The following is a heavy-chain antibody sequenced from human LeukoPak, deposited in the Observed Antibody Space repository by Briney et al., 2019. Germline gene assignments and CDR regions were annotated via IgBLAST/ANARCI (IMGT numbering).Heavy chain of an antibody. J-gene: IGHJ4*02. D-gene: IGHD3-22*01. CDR2: IYYSGST. V-gene: IGHV4-30-4*01. CDR1: GGSISSGDYY. Sequence: PSETLSLTCTVSGGSISSGDYYWSWIRQPPGKGLEWIGYIYYSGSTYYNPSLKSRVTISVDTSKNQFSLKLSSVTAADTAVYYCARVTYYYDSSGYYYYFDYWGQGTLVTVSS. CDR3: ARVTYYYDSSGYYYYFDY.